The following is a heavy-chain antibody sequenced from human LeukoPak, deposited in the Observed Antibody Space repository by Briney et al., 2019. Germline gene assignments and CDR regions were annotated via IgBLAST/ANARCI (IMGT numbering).Heavy chain of an antibody. CDR2: INHSGST. V-gene: IGHV4-34*01. J-gene: IGHJ5*02. D-gene: IGHD2-2*01. CDR1: GGSFSGYY. Sequence: SETLSLTCAVYGGSFSGYYWSWIRQPPGKGLEWIGEINHSGSTNYNPSLKSRVTISVDTSKNQFSLKLSSVTAADTAVYYCASDIEGGCCSSTSCYAGFDPWGQGTLVTVSS. CDR3: ASDIEGGCCSSTSCYAGFDP.